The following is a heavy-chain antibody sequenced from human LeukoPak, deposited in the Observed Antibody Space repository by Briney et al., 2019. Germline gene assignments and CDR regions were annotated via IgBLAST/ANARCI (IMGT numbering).Heavy chain of an antibody. D-gene: IGHD3-10*01. Sequence: GGSLRLSCAASGFTFSSYGMHWVRQAPGKGLEWVAVISYDGSNKYYADSVKDRFTISRDNSKNTLYLQMNSLRAEDTAVYYCARELSVYYYGSGFDYWGQGTLVTVSS. CDR1: GFTFSSYG. CDR3: ARELSVYYYGSGFDY. CDR2: ISYDGSNK. V-gene: IGHV3-30*03. J-gene: IGHJ4*02.